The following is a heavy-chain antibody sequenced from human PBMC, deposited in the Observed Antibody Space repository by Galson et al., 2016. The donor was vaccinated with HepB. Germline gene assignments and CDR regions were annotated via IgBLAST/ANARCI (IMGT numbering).Heavy chain of an antibody. CDR2: IYLADSDT. CDR3: ARGHYSRGLSWYDL. V-gene: IGHV5-51*01. Sequence: QSGAEVKKPGESLQISCTVSGENRTNYWIAWVRQMPEKSLEWMGIIYLADSDTRFSPSSQGQVSISADKSISTAYLHWSTLKTSDTAIYYCARGHYSRGLSWYDLWGQGTRVTVSS. CDR1: GENRTNYW. D-gene: IGHD5-18*01. J-gene: IGHJ5*02.